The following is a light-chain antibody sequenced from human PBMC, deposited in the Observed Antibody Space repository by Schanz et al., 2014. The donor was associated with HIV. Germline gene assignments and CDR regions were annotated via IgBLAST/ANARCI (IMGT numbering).Light chain of an antibody. CDR2: INN. J-gene: IGLJ3*02. Sequence: QSVLTQPPSASGTPGQSVTISCSGSSSNIGSNAVHWYQQLPGTAPKLLIYINNQRPSGVPVRFSGSKSATSASLAISGLQSEDEADFYCATWDDSLNVWVFGGGTKVTVL. CDR3: ATWDDSLNVWV. V-gene: IGLV1-44*01. CDR1: SSNIGSNA.